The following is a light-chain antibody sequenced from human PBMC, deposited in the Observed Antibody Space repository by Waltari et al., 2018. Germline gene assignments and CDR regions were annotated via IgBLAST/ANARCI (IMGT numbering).Light chain of an antibody. CDR3: QKYNSAPHT. J-gene: IGKJ2*01. CDR1: QAISNF. Sequence: DIQMTQSPSSLSASVGDRVTITCRASQAISNFLAWYQQRPGKVPKLLIYPASTLESGVPSRFSGSASGTDFTLTISSLQPEDVATYYCQKYNSAPHTFGQGTKLEI. CDR2: PAS. V-gene: IGKV1-27*01.